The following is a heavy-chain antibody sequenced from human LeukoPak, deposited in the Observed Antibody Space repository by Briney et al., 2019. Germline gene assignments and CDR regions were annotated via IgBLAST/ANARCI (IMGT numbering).Heavy chain of an antibody. V-gene: IGHV3-48*01. CDR2: ISSSSSNI. CDR3: ARGGKGYCSTTNCLPYYLDY. J-gene: IGHJ4*02. Sequence: GGSLRLPCAASGFTFSSYPMSWVRQAPGKGLEWLAYISSSSSNIYYADSVRGRFTISRDNAKNSLYLQMNSLRAEDTAVYYCARGGKGYCSTTNCLPYYLDYWGQGTLVTVCS. CDR1: GFTFSSYP. D-gene: IGHD2-2*01.